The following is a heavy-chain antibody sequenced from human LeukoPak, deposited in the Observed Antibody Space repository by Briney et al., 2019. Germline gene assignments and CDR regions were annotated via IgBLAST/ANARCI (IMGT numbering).Heavy chain of an antibody. Sequence: ASVKVSCKASGYTFTSYYMHWVRQAPGQGLEWMGIINPSGGSTSYAQKFQGRVTMTEDTSTDTAYMELSSLRSEDTAVYYCATSSYYDYPFDYWGQGTLVTVSS. J-gene: IGHJ4*02. V-gene: IGHV1-46*01. CDR2: INPSGGST. CDR1: GYTFTSYY. D-gene: IGHD3-16*01. CDR3: ATSSYYDYPFDY.